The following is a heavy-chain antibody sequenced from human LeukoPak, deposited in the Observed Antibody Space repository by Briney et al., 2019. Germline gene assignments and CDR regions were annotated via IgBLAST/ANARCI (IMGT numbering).Heavy chain of an antibody. D-gene: IGHD2-2*01. CDR3: ASVVPSPNYYYYMDV. CDR1: GGSISSSSYY. V-gene: IGHV4-39*01. CDR2: IYYSGST. Sequence: SETLSLTCTVSGGSISSSSYYWGWIRQPPGKGLEWIGSIYYSGSTYYNPSLKSRVTISVDTSKNQFSLKLSSVTAADTAVYYCASVVPSPNYYYYMDVWGKGTTVTVSS. J-gene: IGHJ6*03.